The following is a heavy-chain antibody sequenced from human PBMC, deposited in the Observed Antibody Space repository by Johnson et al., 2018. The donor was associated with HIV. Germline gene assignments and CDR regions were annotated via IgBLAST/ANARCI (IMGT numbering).Heavy chain of an antibody. Sequence: QMLLVESGGGLVKPGGSLRLSCAASGFTFSDYYMRWIRQAPGKGLEWVSYISSSGSIIYYADSVKGRFTISRDNAKNTLYLQMNSLRAEDTAVYYCASPDRPTGTQEEACDIWGQGTMVFVSS. D-gene: IGHD1-1*01. CDR3: ASPDRPTGTQEEACDI. CDR2: ISSSGSII. CDR1: GFTFSDYY. J-gene: IGHJ3*02. V-gene: IGHV3-11*04.